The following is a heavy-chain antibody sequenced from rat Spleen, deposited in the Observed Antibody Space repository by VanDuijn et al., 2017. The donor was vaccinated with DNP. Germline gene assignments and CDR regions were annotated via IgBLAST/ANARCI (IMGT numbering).Heavy chain of an antibody. V-gene: IGHV5S10*01. CDR3: TSHRDYFDY. CDR2: IFYDDSRT. Sequence: EVQLVESGGGLVQPGRSLKLSCTASGFAFSDYNMAWVRQAPKKGLEWVATIFYDDSRTYFRDSVKGRFTISRDNAESTLFLQMDSLRSEDTATYYCTSHRDYFDYWGQGVMVTVSS. J-gene: IGHJ2*01. CDR1: GFAFSDYN.